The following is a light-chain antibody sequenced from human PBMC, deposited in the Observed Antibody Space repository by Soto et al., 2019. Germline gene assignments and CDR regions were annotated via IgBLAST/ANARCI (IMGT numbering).Light chain of an antibody. Sequence: QSVLTQPASVSGSPGQSITISCTGTSSDVGAYNYVSWYQQHPGKAPKLMIYDVTNRPSGVSNRFSGSKSGYTASLTISGLQAEDEADYYCSSYTTSSNYVFGTGTKLTVL. CDR1: SSDVGAYNY. CDR3: SSYTTSSNYV. CDR2: DVT. J-gene: IGLJ1*01. V-gene: IGLV2-14*03.